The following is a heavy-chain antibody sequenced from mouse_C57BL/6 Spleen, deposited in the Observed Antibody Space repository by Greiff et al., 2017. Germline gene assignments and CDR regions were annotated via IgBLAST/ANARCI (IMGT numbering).Heavy chain of an antibody. V-gene: IGHV1-52*01. J-gene: IGHJ2*01. Sequence: VQLQQPGAELVRPGSSVKLSCKASGYTFTSYWMHWVKQRPIQGLEWIGNIDPSDSETNYNQKFKDKATLTVDKSSSTAYMQLSSLTSEDSAVXYCATSTVVAPYYFDYWGQGTTLTVSS. CDR2: IDPSDSET. CDR3: ATSTVVAPYYFDY. D-gene: IGHD1-1*01. CDR1: GYTFTSYW.